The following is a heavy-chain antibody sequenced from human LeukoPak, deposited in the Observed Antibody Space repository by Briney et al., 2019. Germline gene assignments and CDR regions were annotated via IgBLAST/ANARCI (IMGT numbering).Heavy chain of an antibody. CDR3: ARGRCSGTSCYNY. Sequence: ASVKVSCKASGYTFTNYYMHWVRQAPGQGLEWMGIINPSGGSTIYAHNFQGRVTMTRDMSTSTAYRELRSLRSDDTAVYYGARGRCSGTSCYNYWGQGTLVTVSS. V-gene: IGHV1-46*01. CDR1: GYTFTNYY. D-gene: IGHD2-2*01. J-gene: IGHJ4*02. CDR2: INPSGGST.